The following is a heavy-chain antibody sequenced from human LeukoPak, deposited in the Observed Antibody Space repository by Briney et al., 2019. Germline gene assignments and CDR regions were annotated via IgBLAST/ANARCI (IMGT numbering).Heavy chain of an antibody. V-gene: IGHV3-48*03. Sequence: GGSLRLSCAASGFTFDDYAMNWVRQAPGKGLEWVSYISSSGSTIYYADSVKGRFTISRDNAKNSLYLQMNSLRAEDTAVYYCAELGITMIGGVWGKGATVTISS. J-gene: IGHJ6*04. CDR2: ISSSGSTI. CDR1: GFTFDDYA. CDR3: AELGITMIGGV. D-gene: IGHD3-10*02.